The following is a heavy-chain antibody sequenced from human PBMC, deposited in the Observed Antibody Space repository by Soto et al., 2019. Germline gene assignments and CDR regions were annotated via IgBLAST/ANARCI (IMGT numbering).Heavy chain of an antibody. V-gene: IGHV3-48*02. J-gene: IGHJ5*02. CDR1: GFTFSSYS. CDR2: ISSSSSTI. Sequence: GGSLRLSCAASGFTFSSYSMNWVRQAPGKGLEWVSYISSSSSTIYYTDSVKGRFTISRDNAKNSLYLQMNSLRDEDTAVYYCARGFDIVVVPAANWFDPWGQGTLVTVSS. D-gene: IGHD2-2*01. CDR3: ARGFDIVVVPAANWFDP.